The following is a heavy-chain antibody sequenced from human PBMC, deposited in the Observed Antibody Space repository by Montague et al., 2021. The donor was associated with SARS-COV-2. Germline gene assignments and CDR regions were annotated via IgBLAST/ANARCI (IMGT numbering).Heavy chain of an antibody. Sequence: SETLSLTCTVSGGSISSYYWSWIRQPPGKGLEWIGDIYYSGSTNXXPSLKSRVTISVDTSKNQFSLKLSSVTAADTAVYYCARVFPRWLQFDPYCDYWGQGTLVTVSS. V-gene: IGHV4-59*01. CDR1: GGSISSYY. J-gene: IGHJ4*02. CDR3: ARVFPRWLQFDPYCDY. CDR2: IYYSGST. D-gene: IGHD5-24*01.